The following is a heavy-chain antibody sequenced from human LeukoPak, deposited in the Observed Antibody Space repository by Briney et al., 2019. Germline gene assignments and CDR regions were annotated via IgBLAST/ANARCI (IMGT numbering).Heavy chain of an antibody. CDR3: ARELWFVNAPGSWFDP. J-gene: IGHJ5*02. V-gene: IGHV4-30-2*01. D-gene: IGHD3-10*01. CDR1: GDSISSGDYS. CDR2: IFHSGHS. Sequence: SQTLSLTCAVSGDSISSGDYSWSWIRRPSGKGLEWIGYIFHSGHSFYNPSLKSRITISVDKSKNQFSLRLTSVTAADTAVYYCARELWFVNAPGSWFDPWGQGTLVTVSS.